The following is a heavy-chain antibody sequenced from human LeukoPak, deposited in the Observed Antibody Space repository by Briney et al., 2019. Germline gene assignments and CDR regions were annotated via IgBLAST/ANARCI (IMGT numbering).Heavy chain of an antibody. Sequence: PGGSLRLSCAASGFTFSSYSMNWVRQAPGKGLEWVSYISSSSSTIYYADSVKGRFTISRDNAKNSLYLQMNSLRAEDTAVYYCAREPQWLSTGFDYWGQGTLVTVSS. J-gene: IGHJ4*02. CDR3: AREPQWLSTGFDY. CDR1: GFTFSSYS. V-gene: IGHV3-48*04. D-gene: IGHD6-19*01. CDR2: ISSSSSTI.